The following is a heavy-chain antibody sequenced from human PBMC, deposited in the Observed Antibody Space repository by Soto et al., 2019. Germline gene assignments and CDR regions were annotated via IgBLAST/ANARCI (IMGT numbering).Heavy chain of an antibody. Sequence: SETLSLTCTVSGDSISRCDSYWCWNRQPPGKGLEWIGCIYYSGNTYYNPSLKRLFSISVDTSKNQFSLQMSTLRAEDTAVYYCARDRTTAHYLHIWGQGTLVTVSS. CDR2: IYYSGNT. CDR1: GDSISRCDSY. CDR3: ARDRTTAHYLHI. D-gene: IGHD4-4*01. J-gene: IGHJ4*02. V-gene: IGHV4-30-4*01.